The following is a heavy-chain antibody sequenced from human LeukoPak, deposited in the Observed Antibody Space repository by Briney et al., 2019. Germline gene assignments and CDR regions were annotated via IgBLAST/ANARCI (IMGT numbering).Heavy chain of an antibody. CDR1: GYTFTKYL. CDR2: INPNGDAT. Sequence: ASVKVSCKTSGYTFTKYLIHWVRQAPGQGLEWVGTINPNGDATNYAPRLQGRLTLTQDTSTSTVYMELRGLTPDDTAVYYCARYGSGSYSPYYMDVWGKGTTVTVSS. J-gene: IGHJ6*03. CDR3: ARYGSGSYSPYYMDV. D-gene: IGHD3-10*01. V-gene: IGHV1-46*01.